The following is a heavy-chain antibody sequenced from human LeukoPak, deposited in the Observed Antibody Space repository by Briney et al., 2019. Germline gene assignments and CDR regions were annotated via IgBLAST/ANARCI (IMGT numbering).Heavy chain of an antibody. J-gene: IGHJ4*02. CDR2: IYYSGST. CDR3: ARLRLYYLDY. V-gene: IGHV4-59*01. Sequence: SETLSLTCAVYGGPISSYNWSWIRQPPGKGLEWIGYIYYSGSTNYNPSLKSRVTISVDTSKNQFSLKLSSVTAADTAVYYCARLRLYYLDYWGQGTLVTVSS. CDR1: GGPISSYN.